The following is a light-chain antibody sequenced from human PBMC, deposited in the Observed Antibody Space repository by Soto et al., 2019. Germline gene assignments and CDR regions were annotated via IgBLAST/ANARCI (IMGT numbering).Light chain of an antibody. V-gene: IGKV3-20*01. Sequence: VMTLSPATLSVSPGERATLSCRASQSISSNFLAWYQQKRGQAPRLLIHGASNRATGIPDRFSGSGSGTDFTLTITRLEPEDFAVYYCQXYGGSPRTCGQGTKVDI. J-gene: IGKJ1*01. CDR2: GAS. CDR3: QXYGGSPRT. CDR1: QSISSNF.